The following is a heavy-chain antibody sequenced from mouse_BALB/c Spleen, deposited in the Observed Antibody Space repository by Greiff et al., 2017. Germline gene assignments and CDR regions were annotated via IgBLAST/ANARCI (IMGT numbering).Heavy chain of an antibody. CDR3: ARGDYYGRGGFAY. D-gene: IGHD1-1*01. J-gene: IGHJ3*01. V-gene: IGHV3-6*02. Sequence: EVQLQESGPGLVKPSQSLSLTCSVTGYSITSGYYWNWIRQFPGNQLEWMGYISYDGSNNYNPSLKNRISITRDTSKNQFFLKLNSVTTEDTATYYCARGDYYGRGGFAYWGQGTLVTVSA. CDR1: GYSITSGYY. CDR2: ISYDGSN.